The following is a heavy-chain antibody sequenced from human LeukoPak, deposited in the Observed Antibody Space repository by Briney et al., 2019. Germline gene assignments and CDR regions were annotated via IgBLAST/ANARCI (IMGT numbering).Heavy chain of an antibody. CDR1: GFTFSSYG. CDR3: ASSTSWTFDY. D-gene: IGHD2-2*01. Sequence: GGSLRLSCAASGFTFSSYGMHWVRQAPGKGLEWVAVISYDGSNKYYADSVKGRFTISRDNSENTLYLQMNSLRAEDTAVYYCASSTSWTFDYWGQGTLVTVSS. V-gene: IGHV3-30*03. J-gene: IGHJ4*02. CDR2: ISYDGSNK.